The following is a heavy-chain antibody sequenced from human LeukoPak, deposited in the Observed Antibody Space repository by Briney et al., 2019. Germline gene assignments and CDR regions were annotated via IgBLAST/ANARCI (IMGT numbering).Heavy chain of an antibody. CDR2: IHYTGSS. CDR1: GGTISSYY. D-gene: IGHD2-15*01. J-gene: IGHJ5*02. V-gene: IGHV4-59*08. Sequence: SETLSLTCTVSGGTISSYYWSWIRQPPGRVLEWIGHIHYTGSSSYNPSLKSRVTTSVDTSKNQVSLQLSSVTAADTAVYYCARRVAGWFDPWGQGTLVTVSS. CDR3: ARRVAGWFDP.